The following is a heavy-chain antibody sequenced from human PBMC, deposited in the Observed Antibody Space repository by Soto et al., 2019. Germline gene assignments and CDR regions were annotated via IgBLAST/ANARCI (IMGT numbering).Heavy chain of an antibody. D-gene: IGHD7-27*01. CDR3: ARDPLTPFDYCNMVV. CDR2: LNPNSGNT. V-gene: IGHV1-8*01. CDR1: GYTFTSYD. J-gene: IGHJ6*03. Sequence: QVQLVQSGAEVKKPGASVKVSCKASGYTFTSYDINWVRQATGQGRDRMAWLNPNSGNTGYAQKYQDRVTMTTNNSISTAYMELSSLRSENTAVFYCARDPLTPFDYCNMVVWGKGITVTVSS.